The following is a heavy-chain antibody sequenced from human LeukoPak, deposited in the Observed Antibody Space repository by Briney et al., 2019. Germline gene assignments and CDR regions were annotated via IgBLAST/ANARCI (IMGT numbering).Heavy chain of an antibody. CDR3: ARCFVADYFFDY. J-gene: IGHJ4*02. V-gene: IGHV4-59*08. Sequence: SETLSLTCSVPGDSIVTFYWSWIRQPPGKGLEWIGRIYYSGSTVYNPSLQSRVTMSVDTSKNQFSLNLKSVTATDTAVYYCARCFVADYFFDYWGQGTLVTVSS. CDR1: GDSIVTFY. CDR2: IYYSGST. D-gene: IGHD3-9*01.